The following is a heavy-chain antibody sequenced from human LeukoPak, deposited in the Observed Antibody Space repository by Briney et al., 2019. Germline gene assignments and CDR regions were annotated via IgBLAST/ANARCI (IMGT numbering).Heavy chain of an antibody. V-gene: IGHV1-69*05. Sequence: GASVKVSCKASGGTFSSYAISWVRQAPGQGLEWMGGIIPIFGTANYAQKFQGRVTITTDESTSTAYMELSRLRSDDTAVYYRARDQQQLIDYWGQGTLVTVSS. CDR2: IIPIFGTA. J-gene: IGHJ4*02. D-gene: IGHD6-13*01. CDR1: GGTFSSYA. CDR3: ARDQQQLIDY.